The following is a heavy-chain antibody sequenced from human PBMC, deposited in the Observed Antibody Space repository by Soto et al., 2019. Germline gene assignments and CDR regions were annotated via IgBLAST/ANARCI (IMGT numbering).Heavy chain of an antibody. CDR3: ARGVAARRPIDY. D-gene: IGHD6-6*01. J-gene: IGHJ4*02. Sequence: ASVKVSCKASGYTFTGYYMHWVRQAPGQGLEWMGWINPNSGGTNYAQKFQGRVTMTRDTSISTACTELSRLRSDDTAVYYCARGVAARRPIDYWGKGALVTVSS. CDR2: INPNSGGT. V-gene: IGHV1-2*02. CDR1: GYTFTGYY.